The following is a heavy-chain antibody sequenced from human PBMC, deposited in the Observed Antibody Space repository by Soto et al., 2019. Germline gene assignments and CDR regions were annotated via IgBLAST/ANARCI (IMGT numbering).Heavy chain of an antibody. CDR3: TRGLVDSSPPYTYHGMDV. Sequence: SETLSLTCAVYGGSFSGYYLSWIRQPPGKGLEWIGEINHSGSTNYNPSLKSRVTISVGTSKNQFSLKLSSVTAADTAVYYCTRGLVDSSPPYTYHGMDVWGQGTTVTVSS. J-gene: IGHJ6*02. CDR2: INHSGST. CDR1: GGSFSGYY. D-gene: IGHD3-9*01. V-gene: IGHV4-34*01.